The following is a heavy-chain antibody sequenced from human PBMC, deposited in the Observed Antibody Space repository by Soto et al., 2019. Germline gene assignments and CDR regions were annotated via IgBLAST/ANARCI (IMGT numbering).Heavy chain of an antibody. V-gene: IGHV3-30-3*01. J-gene: IGHJ3*02. D-gene: IGHD3-22*01. CDR1: GFTFSSYA. CDR3: ARSHPHYYDSSGYYLGAFDI. Sequence: PGGSLRLSCAASGFTFSSYAMHWVRQAPGKGLEWVAVISYDGSNKYYADSVKGRFTISRDNSKNTLYLQMNSLRAEDTAVYYCARSHPHYYDSSGYYLGAFDIWGQGTMVTVSS. CDR2: ISYDGSNK.